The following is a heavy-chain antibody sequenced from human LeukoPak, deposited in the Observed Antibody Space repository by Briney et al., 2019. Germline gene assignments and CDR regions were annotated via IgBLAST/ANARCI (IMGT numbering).Heavy chain of an antibody. J-gene: IGHJ4*02. Sequence: SCAASVFTFTSYYMHWVRQAPGQGLEGMGIINPSGGSTSYAQKFQGRVTMTRDMSTSTVYMELSSLRSEDTAVYYCARDRGSNYSGGGNYFDYWGQGTLVTVSS. CDR2: INPSGGST. CDR1: VFTFTSYY. CDR3: ARDRGSNYSGGGNYFDY. V-gene: IGHV1-46*01. D-gene: IGHD4-11*01.